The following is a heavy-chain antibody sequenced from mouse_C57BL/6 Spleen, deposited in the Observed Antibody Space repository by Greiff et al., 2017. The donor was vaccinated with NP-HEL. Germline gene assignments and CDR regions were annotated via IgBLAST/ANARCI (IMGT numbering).Heavy chain of an antibody. D-gene: IGHD2-5*01. CDR1: GYTFTSYW. CDR2: IHPNSGST. J-gene: IGHJ1*03. Sequence: QVQLQQPGAELVKPGASVKLSCKASGYTFTSYWMHWAKQRPGPGLEWIGMIHPNSGSTNYNEKFKSKATLTVDKSSSTAYMQLSSLTSEDSAVYYCAPYYSNWDWYFDVWGTGTTVTVSS. V-gene: IGHV1-64*01. CDR3: APYYSNWDWYFDV.